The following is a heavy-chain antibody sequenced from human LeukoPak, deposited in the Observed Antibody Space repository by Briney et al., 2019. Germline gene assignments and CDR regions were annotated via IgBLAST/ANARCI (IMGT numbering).Heavy chain of an antibody. CDR1: GDSFSSNSAA. D-gene: IGHD1-26*01. CDR2: TYYRSKWYN. Sequence: SQTLSLTCAISGDSFSSNSAAWNWIRQSPSRGLEWLGRTYYRSKWYNDYAVSVKSRITINPDTSKNQFFLQVKSVTPEDTAVYYCARDSYVNDAFDIWGQGTMVTVSS. J-gene: IGHJ3*02. V-gene: IGHV6-1*01. CDR3: ARDSYVNDAFDI.